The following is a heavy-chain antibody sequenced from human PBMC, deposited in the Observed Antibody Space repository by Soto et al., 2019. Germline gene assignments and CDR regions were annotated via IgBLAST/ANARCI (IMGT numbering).Heavy chain of an antibody. CDR1: GGSFSGYY. V-gene: IGHV4-34*01. D-gene: IGHD2-21*02. CDR2: INHSGST. J-gene: IGHJ6*02. Sequence: SETLSLTCAVYGGSFSGYYWSWIRQPPGKGLEWIGEINHSGSTNYNPSLKSRVTISVDTSKNQFSLKLSSVTAADTAVYYCARRGKFQHIVVVTATPGGMDVWGQGTTVTSP. CDR3: ARRGKFQHIVVVTATPGGMDV.